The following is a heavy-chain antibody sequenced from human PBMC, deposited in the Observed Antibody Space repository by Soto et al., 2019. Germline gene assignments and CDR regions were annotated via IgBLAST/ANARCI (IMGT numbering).Heavy chain of an antibody. D-gene: IGHD2-15*01. Sequence: GASVKVSCKASGYTFTSYYMHWVRQAPGQGLEWIGIINPSGGSTSYAQKFQGRVTMSRDTSTSTVYMELSSLRSEDTAVYYCARDEGTVVVVAATGTLIGGVDPWGQGTLVTVCS. J-gene: IGHJ5*02. CDR2: INPSGGST. CDR1: GYTFTSYY. CDR3: ARDEGTVVVVAATGTLIGGVDP. V-gene: IGHV1-46*03.